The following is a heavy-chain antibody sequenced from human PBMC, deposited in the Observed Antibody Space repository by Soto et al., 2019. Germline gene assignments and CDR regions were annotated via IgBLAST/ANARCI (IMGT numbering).Heavy chain of an antibody. D-gene: IGHD6-13*01. V-gene: IGHV3-23*01. CDR1: GFTFSSYA. Sequence: GGSLRLSCAASGFTFSSYAMSWVRQAPGKGLEWVSTISGIGGSTYYADSVKGRFTISRDNSKNTLYLQMNNLRAEDTAVYYCAKDRSLRVPVDALDIWGQGTMVTVSS. CDR2: ISGIGGST. CDR3: AKDRSLRVPVDALDI. J-gene: IGHJ3*02.